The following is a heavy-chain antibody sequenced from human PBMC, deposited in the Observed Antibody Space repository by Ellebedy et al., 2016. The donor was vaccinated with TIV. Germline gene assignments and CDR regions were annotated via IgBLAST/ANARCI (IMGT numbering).Heavy chain of an antibody. V-gene: IGHV1-46*01. CDR3: ARPLTGTTKNPFDI. CDR1: GYTLTNYY. Sequence: AASVKVSCKASGYTLTNYYIHWVRQAPGQRLEWMGVINPIGGTTSYAQKFQGRVTMTRDTSTSTVYMEMSSLIFEDTAIYYCARPLTGTTKNPFDIWGQGTLVTVSS. CDR2: INPIGGTT. J-gene: IGHJ3*02. D-gene: IGHD1-1*01.